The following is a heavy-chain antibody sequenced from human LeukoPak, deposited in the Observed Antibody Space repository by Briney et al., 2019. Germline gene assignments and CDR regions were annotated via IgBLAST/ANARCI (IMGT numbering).Heavy chain of an antibody. CDR3: AREGGRKAVAGTRSPYH. CDR1: GGTFSSYT. D-gene: IGHD6-19*01. Sequence: SVKVSCKASGGTFSSYTISWVRQAPGQGLEWMGRIIPILGIANYAQKFQGRVTITADKSTSTAYMELSGLRSEDTAVYYCAREGGRKAVAGTRSPYHWGQGTLVTVSS. CDR2: IIPILGIA. V-gene: IGHV1-69*04. J-gene: IGHJ4*02.